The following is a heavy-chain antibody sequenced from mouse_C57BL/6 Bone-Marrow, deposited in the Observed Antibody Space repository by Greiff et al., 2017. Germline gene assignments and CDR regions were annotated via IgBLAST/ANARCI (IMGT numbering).Heavy chain of an antibody. D-gene: IGHD1-1*01. CDR1: GYTFTDYE. V-gene: IGHV1-15*01. J-gene: IGHJ3*01. Sequence: VQLQESGAELVRPGASVTLSCKASGYTFTDYEMHWVKQTPVHGLEWIGAIDPETGGTAYNQKFKGKAILTADKSSSTAYMELRSLTSEDSAVYYCTSKNSSYPWFAYWGQVTLVTVSA. CDR3: TSKNSSYPWFAY. CDR2: IDPETGGT.